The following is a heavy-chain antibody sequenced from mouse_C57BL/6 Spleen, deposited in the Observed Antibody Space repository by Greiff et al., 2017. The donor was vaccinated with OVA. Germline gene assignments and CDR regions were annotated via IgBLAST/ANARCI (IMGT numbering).Heavy chain of an antibody. Sequence: QVQLQQPGAELVRPGSSVKLSCTASGYTFTSYWMHWVKQRPIQGLEWIGNIDPSDSETHYNQKFKDKATLTVDKSSSTAYMQLSSLTSEASAVYFCARGYYDYDGYAMDYWGQGTSLTVSS. J-gene: IGHJ4*01. CDR3: ARGYYDYDGYAMDY. D-gene: IGHD2-4*01. CDR2: IDPSDSET. CDR1: GYTFTSYW. V-gene: IGHV1-52*01.